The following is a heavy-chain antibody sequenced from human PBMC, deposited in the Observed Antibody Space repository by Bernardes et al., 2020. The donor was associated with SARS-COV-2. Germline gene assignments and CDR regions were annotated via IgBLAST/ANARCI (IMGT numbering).Heavy chain of an antibody. Sequence: GESLKISCKASGYGFDYFWVGWVRQMPGKGLEYMWLVYPGDSDTRYNPSVVGQVTISVDKSANTAYLQWNSLKASDTGTYYCARSNTYYGMDVWGQGTTVTVS. CDR3: ARSNTYYGMDV. J-gene: IGHJ6*02. V-gene: IGHV5-51*01. CDR1: GYGFDYFW. CDR2: VYPGDSDT. D-gene: IGHD3-16*01.